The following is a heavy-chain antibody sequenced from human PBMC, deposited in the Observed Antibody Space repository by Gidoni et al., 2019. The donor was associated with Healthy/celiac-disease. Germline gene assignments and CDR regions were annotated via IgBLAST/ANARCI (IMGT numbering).Heavy chain of an antibody. D-gene: IGHD6-13*01. Sequence: QLQLQESGPGLVKPSETLSLTCTVSGGSISSSSYYWGWIRQPPGKGLEWIGSIYYSGSTYYNPSLKSRVTISVDTSKNQFSLKLSSVTAADTAVYYCARQWGIAEYYFDYWGQGTLVTVSS. J-gene: IGHJ4*02. CDR2: IYYSGST. CDR3: ARQWGIAEYYFDY. CDR1: GGSISSSSYY. V-gene: IGHV4-39*01.